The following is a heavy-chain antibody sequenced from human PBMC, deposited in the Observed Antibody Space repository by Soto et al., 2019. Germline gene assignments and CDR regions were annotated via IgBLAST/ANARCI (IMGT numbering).Heavy chain of an antibody. CDR3: ARSVEVSGIPYYFDL. CDR1: ASSMSGYY. D-gene: IGHD2-21*02. Sequence: SETLSLTCSVSASSMSGYYWNWIRQTPEKGLEWIGYVYDFGTINYSPPLRSRVSISADLPKNQFSLKLSSVTAADTAVYYCARSVEVSGIPYYFDLWGQGILV. J-gene: IGHJ4*02. CDR2: VYDFGTI. V-gene: IGHV4-59*01.